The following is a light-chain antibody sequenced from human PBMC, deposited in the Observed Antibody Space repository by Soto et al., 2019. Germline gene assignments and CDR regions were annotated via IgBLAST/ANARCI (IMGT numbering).Light chain of an antibody. CDR2: DAS. J-gene: IGKJ5*01. CDR1: QSVSSY. CDR3: QQRSNWLPIT. V-gene: IGKV3-11*01. Sequence: IGLAEFPGTLALSPVERATLSCQASQSVSSYLAWYQQKPGQAPRLLIYDASNRATGIPARFSGSGSGTDFTLTISSLEPEDFAVYYCQQRSNWLPITFGQGTRLENK.